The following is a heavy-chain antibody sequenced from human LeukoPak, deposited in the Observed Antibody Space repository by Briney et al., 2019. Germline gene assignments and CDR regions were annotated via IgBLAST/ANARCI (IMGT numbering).Heavy chain of an antibody. V-gene: IGHV3-7*04. CDR2: IKQDGSEK. CDR3: ARRHHFGFLDS. D-gene: IGHD3-10*01. Sequence: QPGGSLRLSCAASGVTFPSYWMTWVRQAPGKGLEWVANIKQDGSEKYYVDSVKGRFTISRDNAKNSVYLQMNSLRAEDTAVYYCARRHHFGFLDSWGQGTLVTVSS. CDR1: GVTFPSYW. J-gene: IGHJ4*02.